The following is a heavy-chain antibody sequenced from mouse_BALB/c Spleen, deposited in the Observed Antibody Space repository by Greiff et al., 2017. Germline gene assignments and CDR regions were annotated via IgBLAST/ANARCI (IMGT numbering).Heavy chain of an antibody. Sequence: EVQLVESGPGLVKPSQSLSLTCTVTGYSITSDYAWNWIRQFPGNKLEWMGYISYSGSTSYNPSLKSRISITRDTSKNQFFLQLNSVTTEDTATYYCARSYYRYDGRFAYWGQGTLVTVSA. D-gene: IGHD2-14*01. CDR3: ARSYYRYDGRFAY. CDR1: GYSITSDYA. J-gene: IGHJ3*01. V-gene: IGHV3-2*02. CDR2: ISYSGST.